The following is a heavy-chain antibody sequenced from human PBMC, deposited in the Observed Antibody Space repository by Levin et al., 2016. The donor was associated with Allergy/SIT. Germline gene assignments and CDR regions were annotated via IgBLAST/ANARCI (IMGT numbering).Heavy chain of an antibody. CDR1: GFTFSNYA. D-gene: IGHD1-7*01. CDR3: AKMPATGTIWWLDY. CDR2: MSASGGGT. J-gene: IGHJ4*02. Sequence: GESLKISCAASGFTFSNYAMSWVRQAPGKGLEWVSAMSASGGGTTYADSVRGRFTISRDNSKNTLYLLMDSLRAEDTAIYYCAKMPATGTIWWLDYWGQGTLVTVSS. V-gene: IGHV3-23*01.